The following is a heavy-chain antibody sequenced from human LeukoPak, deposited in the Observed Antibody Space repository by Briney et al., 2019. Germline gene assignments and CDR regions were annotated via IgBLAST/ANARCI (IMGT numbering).Heavy chain of an antibody. CDR2: IYYSVRT. CDR3: ARDARGGWYGY. Sequence: SETLSLTCSVSGRSISSSSYYWGWIRHPPGKGLEWIGSIYYSVRTYYHPSLKRRVTISVDTSKNQFSRKLISLTAAETAVYYCARDARGGWYGYWGQGTLVTVSS. CDR1: GRSISSSSYY. J-gene: IGHJ4*02. D-gene: IGHD6-19*01. V-gene: IGHV4-39*07.